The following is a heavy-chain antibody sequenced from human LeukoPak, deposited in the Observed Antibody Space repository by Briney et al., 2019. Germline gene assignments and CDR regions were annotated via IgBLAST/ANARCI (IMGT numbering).Heavy chain of an antibody. D-gene: IGHD6-13*01. CDR3: ARSAGSSSWYEGYYFDY. Sequence: GGSLRLSCAASGFTFSSYWMSWVRQAPGKGLEWVANIKQDGSEKYYVDSVKGRFTISRDNAKNSLYLQMNSLRAEDTAVYYCARSAGSSSWYEGYYFDYRGQGTMVTASS. CDR2: IKQDGSEK. V-gene: IGHV3-7*01. CDR1: GFTFSSYW. J-gene: IGHJ4*02.